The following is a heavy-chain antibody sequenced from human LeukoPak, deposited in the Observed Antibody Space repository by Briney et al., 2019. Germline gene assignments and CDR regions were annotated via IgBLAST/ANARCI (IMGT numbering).Heavy chain of an antibody. V-gene: IGHV1-8*01. J-gene: IGHJ4*02. CDR3: ARVDYDILTGNLDY. CDR1: GYTFTSYD. D-gene: IGHD3-9*01. Sequence: GASVKVSCKASGYTFTSYDINWVRQATGQGLEWMGWMNPNSGNTGYAQKFQGRVTMTRNTSISTAYMELSSLRSEDTAAYYCARVDYDILTGNLDYWGQGTLVTVSS. CDR2: MNPNSGNT.